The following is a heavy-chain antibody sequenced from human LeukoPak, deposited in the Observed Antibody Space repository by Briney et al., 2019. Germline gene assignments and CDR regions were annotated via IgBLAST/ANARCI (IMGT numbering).Heavy chain of an antibody. D-gene: IGHD4-17*01. CDR3: ARSRTYGDYGRGLDY. Sequence: GGSLRLSCAASGFISSSYWMHWVRQPPGKGLVYIACINTDGFSTNYADSVKGRFTISRDNAKNTLYLQMNSLRAEDTAVYYCARSRTYGDYGRGLDYWGQGTLVTVSS. V-gene: IGHV3-74*01. CDR2: INTDGFST. CDR1: GFISSSYW. J-gene: IGHJ4*02.